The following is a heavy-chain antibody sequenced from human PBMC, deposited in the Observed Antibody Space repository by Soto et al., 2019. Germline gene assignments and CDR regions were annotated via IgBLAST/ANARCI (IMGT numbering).Heavy chain of an antibody. V-gene: IGHV3-23*01. CDR2: ISGGGGAT. J-gene: IGHJ4*02. CDR3: AKSEPYGSGSYYFDY. Sequence: EVQLLEPGGGLVQPGGSLRLSCAASGFTFSRNAMSWVRQAPGKGLEWVSGISGGGGATYYADSVKGRFTISRDNSKNTRYLQMNSLRAEDTAIYYCAKSEPYGSGSYYFDYWGQGTLVTVSS. D-gene: IGHD1-26*01. CDR1: GFTFSRNA.